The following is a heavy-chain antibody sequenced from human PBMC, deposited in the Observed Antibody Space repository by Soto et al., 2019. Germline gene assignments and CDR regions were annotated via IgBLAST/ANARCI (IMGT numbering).Heavy chain of an antibody. Sequence: ASVKVSCKASGYTFTSYDINWVRQATGQGLEWMGWMNPNSGNTGYAQKFQGRVNISRDNPKNSLYLQMNSLRAEDTAVYYCARVRGANYYFDYWGQGTRVTVSS. CDR3: ARVRGANYYFDY. J-gene: IGHJ4*02. V-gene: IGHV1-8*01. CDR2: MNPNSGNT. D-gene: IGHD2-15*01. CDR1: GYTFTSYD.